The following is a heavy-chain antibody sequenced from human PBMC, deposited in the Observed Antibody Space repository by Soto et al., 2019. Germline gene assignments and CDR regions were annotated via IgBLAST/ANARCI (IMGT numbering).Heavy chain of an antibody. D-gene: IGHD2-21*01. J-gene: IGHJ4*02. Sequence: SETLSLTCTVSGGSISSSSYYWGWIRQPPGKGLEWIGSIYYSGSTYYNPSLKSRVTISVDTSKNQFSLKLSSVTAADTAVYYCARLRPFVVTRNYFDYWGQGTLVTVSS. CDR2: IYYSGST. CDR1: GGSISSSSYY. CDR3: ARLRPFVVTRNYFDY. V-gene: IGHV4-39*01.